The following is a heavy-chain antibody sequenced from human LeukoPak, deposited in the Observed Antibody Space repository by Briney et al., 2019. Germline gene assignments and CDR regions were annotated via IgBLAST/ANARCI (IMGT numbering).Heavy chain of an antibody. CDR3: ARIRQIRFGESDY. V-gene: IGHV3-21*01. CDR1: GFNFSSYS. Sequence: GGSLRLSCAASGFNFSSYSMNWVRPAPGKGLEWVSSISSSSYIYYADSVKGRFTISRDNAKNSLYLQMNSLRAEDTAVYYCARIRQIRFGESDYWGQGTLVTVSS. CDR2: ISSSSYI. D-gene: IGHD3-10*01. J-gene: IGHJ4*02.